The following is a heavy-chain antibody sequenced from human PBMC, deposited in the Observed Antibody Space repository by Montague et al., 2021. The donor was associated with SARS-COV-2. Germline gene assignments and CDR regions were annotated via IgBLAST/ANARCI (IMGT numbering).Heavy chain of an antibody. D-gene: IGHD2-8*01. Sequence: TLSLTCTVSGASISNPTYSWGWIRQPAGKELEWIGRMFTNGSTTYNPSLKSRVTISVDTSKNQFSLRLNSVTAADTAVYYCVRERGSMTFDYWGQGILVTVSS. CDR1: GASISNPTYS. CDR2: MFTNGST. CDR3: VRERGSMTFDY. J-gene: IGHJ4*02. V-gene: IGHV4-61*02.